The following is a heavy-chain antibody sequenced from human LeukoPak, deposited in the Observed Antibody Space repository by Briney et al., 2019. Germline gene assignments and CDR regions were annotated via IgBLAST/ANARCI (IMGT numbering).Heavy chain of an antibody. CDR3: ARGGMGRRALDI. V-gene: IGHV3-21*01. J-gene: IGHJ3*02. CDR2: ISTSSNYI. CDR1: GFTFSSYS. Sequence: GGSLRLSCAASGFTFSSYSMNWVRQAPGKGLEWVSSISTSSNYIYYAGSMKGRFTISRDNAKNSLYLQMNSLRGEDTAVYFCARGGMGRRALDIWGQGTMVTVSS. D-gene: IGHD3-10*01.